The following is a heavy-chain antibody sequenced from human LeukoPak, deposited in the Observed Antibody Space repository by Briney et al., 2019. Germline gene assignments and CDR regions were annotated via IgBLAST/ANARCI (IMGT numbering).Heavy chain of an antibody. V-gene: IGHV1-2*02. CDR1: GYTFTGYY. CDR2: INPNSGGT. Sequence: ASVKVSCKASGYTFTGYYMHWARQAPGQGLEWMGWINPNSGGTNYAQKFEGRVTMTRDTSISTAYMELSRLRSDDTAVYYCARVGSVAAAGTGGVYWGQGTLVTVSS. D-gene: IGHD6-13*01. CDR3: ARVGSVAAAGTGGVY. J-gene: IGHJ4*02.